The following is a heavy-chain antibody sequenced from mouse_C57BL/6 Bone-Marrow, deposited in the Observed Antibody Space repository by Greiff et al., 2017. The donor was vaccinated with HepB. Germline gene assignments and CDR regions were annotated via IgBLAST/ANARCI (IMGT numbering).Heavy chain of an antibody. Sequence: QVQLQQPGAELVRPGTSVKLSCKASGYTFTSYWMHWVKQRPGQGLEWIGVIDPSDSYTNYNQKFKGKATLTVDTSSSTAYMQLSSLTSEDSAVYDCAIRGAMVTSGDYWGQGTTLTVSS. J-gene: IGHJ2*01. CDR3: AIRGAMVTSGDY. D-gene: IGHD2-2*01. CDR1: GYTFTSYW. V-gene: IGHV1-59*01. CDR2: IDPSDSYT.